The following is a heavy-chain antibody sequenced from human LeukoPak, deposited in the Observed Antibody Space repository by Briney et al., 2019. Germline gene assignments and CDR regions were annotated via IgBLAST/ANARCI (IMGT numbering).Heavy chain of an antibody. CDR1: GGSISSSSYY. CDR2: IYYSGST. D-gene: IGHD6-13*01. CDR3: ARLATAGTYYFDY. V-gene: IGHV4-39*07. Sequence: SETLSLTCTVSGGSISSSSYYWGWIRQPPGKGLEWIGSIYYSGSTYYNPSLKSRVTISVDTSKNQFSLKLNSVTAADTAVYYRARLATAGTYYFDYWGQGTLVTVSS. J-gene: IGHJ4*02.